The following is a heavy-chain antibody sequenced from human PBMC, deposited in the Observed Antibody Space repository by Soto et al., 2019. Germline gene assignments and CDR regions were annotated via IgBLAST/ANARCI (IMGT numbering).Heavy chain of an antibody. CDR1: GVSISNFY. D-gene: IGHD3-9*01. CDR3: ARTVLGPDLLADSFVDYYYYMDV. CDR2: VYYTGST. V-gene: IGHV4-59*08. J-gene: IGHJ6*03. Sequence: SETLSLTWTVAGVSISNFYLSLIRPPPGKGLEWIGYVYYTGSTSYNPSLKRRVTFSADSSRGQFSLRLNSVTAADTAVYYCARTVLGPDLLADSFVDYYYYMDVWGQGTTVTVSS.